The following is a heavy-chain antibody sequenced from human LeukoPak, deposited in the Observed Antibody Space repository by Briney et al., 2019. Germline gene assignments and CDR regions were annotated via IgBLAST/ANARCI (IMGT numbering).Heavy chain of an antibody. V-gene: IGHV3-23*01. D-gene: IGHD3-9*01. Sequence: GGSLRLSCAASGFTFSSYAMSWVRQAPGKGLEWVSAISGSGGSTYYADSVKGRFTISRDNSKNTLYLQMNSLRAEDTVVYYCAAYYYDILTGYFDYWGQGTLVTVSS. J-gene: IGHJ4*02. CDR1: GFTFSSYA. CDR2: ISGSGGST. CDR3: AAYYYDILTGYFDY.